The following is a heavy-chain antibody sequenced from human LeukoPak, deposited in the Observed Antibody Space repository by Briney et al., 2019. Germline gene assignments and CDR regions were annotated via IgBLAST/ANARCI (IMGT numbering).Heavy chain of an antibody. CDR2: IKSKTDGGTT. V-gene: IGHV3-15*01. D-gene: IGHD1-26*01. CDR3: TTTIVGATIASLYYFDY. CDR1: GFTFSSTW. J-gene: IGHJ4*02. Sequence: GGSLRLSCAASGFTFSSTWMSWVRQAPGKGLEWVGRIKSKTDGGTTDYAAPVKGRFTISRDDSKNTLYLQMNSLKTEDTAVYYCTTTIVGATIASLYYFDYWGQGTLVTVSS.